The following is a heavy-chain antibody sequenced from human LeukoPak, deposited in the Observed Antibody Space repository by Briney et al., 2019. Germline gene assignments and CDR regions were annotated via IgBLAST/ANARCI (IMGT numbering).Heavy chain of an antibody. CDR3: ATERGLVYYDFWSGYTNDY. J-gene: IGHJ4*02. V-gene: IGHV3-30*03. Sequence: GGSLRLSCAASGFTFNRHGMHWVRQAPGKGLEWVAVISYDGSNKYYADSVKGRFTISRDNSKNTLYLQMNSLRAEDTAVYYCATERGLVYYDFWSGYTNDYWGQGTLVTVSS. CDR2: ISYDGSNK. D-gene: IGHD3-3*01. CDR1: GFTFNRHG.